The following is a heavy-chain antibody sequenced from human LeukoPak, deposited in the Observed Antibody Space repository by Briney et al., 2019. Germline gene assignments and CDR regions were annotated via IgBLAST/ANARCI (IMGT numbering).Heavy chain of an antibody. CDR2: ISTSGNSI. V-gene: IGHV3-48*04. D-gene: IGHD3-10*01. J-gene: IGHJ3*02. Sequence: GGSLRLSCAASGFIFSTYSMNWVRQAPGKGLEWLSYISTSGNSIHYADSVKGRFTTSRDNAENSLYLQMNSLRAEDTAVYYCARGITMIRFPDALDIWGQGTMVTVSS. CDR3: ARGITMIRFPDALDI. CDR1: GFIFSTYS.